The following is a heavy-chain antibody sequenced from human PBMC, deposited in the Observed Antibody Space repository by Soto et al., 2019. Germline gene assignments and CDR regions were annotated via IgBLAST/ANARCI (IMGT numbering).Heavy chain of an antibody. D-gene: IGHD6-13*01. CDR1: GFTFSSYG. V-gene: IGHV3-30*18. CDR2: MAYDGSNK. CDR3: AKDRSGSWSFDY. Sequence: GGSLRLSCAASGFTFSSYGMHWVRQAPGKGLEWVAVMAYDGSNKYYADSVKGRFTISRDNSKSTLYLQMNSLRAEDTAVYFCAKDRSGSWSFDYWGQGTLVTVSS. J-gene: IGHJ4*02.